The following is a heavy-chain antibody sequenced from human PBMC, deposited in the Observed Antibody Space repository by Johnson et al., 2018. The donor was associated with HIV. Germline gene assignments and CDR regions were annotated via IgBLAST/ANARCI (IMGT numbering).Heavy chain of an antibody. CDR1: GFTFSSYA. CDR3: ASPPSGYDFWDGPNIFDV. V-gene: IGHV3-30*04. CDR2: ISYDGSDK. Sequence: QVQLVESGGGLVQPGRSLRLSCAASGFTFSSYAMHWVRQAPAKGLEWVAAISYDGSDKYYADSVTGRFTISRDNSKNTLFLQMNSLRPEDTAIYYCASPPSGYDFWDGPNIFDVWGQGTMVSVAS. J-gene: IGHJ3*01. D-gene: IGHD3-3*01.